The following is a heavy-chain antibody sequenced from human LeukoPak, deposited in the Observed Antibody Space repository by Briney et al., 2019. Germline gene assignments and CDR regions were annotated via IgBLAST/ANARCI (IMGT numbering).Heavy chain of an antibody. CDR1: GFTFDDYT. D-gene: IGHD5-18*01. V-gene: IGHV3-43*01. CDR2: ISWDGGST. Sequence: GGSLRLSCAASGFTFDDYTMHWVRQAPGKGLEWVSLISWDGGSTYYADSVKGRFTISRDNSKNSLYLQMNSLRTEDTALYYCAKALGRIQLWWAFDYWGQGTLVTVSS. J-gene: IGHJ4*02. CDR3: AKALGRIQLWWAFDY.